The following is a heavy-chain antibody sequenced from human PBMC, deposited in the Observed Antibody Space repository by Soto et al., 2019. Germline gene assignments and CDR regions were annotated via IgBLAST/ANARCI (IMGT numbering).Heavy chain of an antibody. J-gene: IGHJ6*03. CDR1: GGSISNYY. Sequence: SETLSLTCTVSGGSISNYYWSWIRQPPGKGLEWIGYIYYSGSTTYNPSLKSRVTISVDTSKNQFSLELRSLRSDDTAVYYCARDGPLRSTLLRYYYYYYMDVWGKGTTVTVSS. V-gene: IGHV4-59*01. CDR3: ARDGPLRSTLLRYYYYYYMDV. CDR2: IYYSGST. D-gene: IGHD3-3*01.